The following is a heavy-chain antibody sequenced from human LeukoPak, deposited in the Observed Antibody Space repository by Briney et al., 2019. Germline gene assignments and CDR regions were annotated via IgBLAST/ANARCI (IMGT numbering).Heavy chain of an antibody. J-gene: IGHJ5*02. CDR2: INHSGSS. CDR1: SGSFSGYS. CDR3: ARGPMRSWFDP. V-gene: IGHV4-34*01. Sequence: SETLSLTCAVYSGSFSGYSWNWIRQPPGKGLDWIGEINHSGSSNYNPSLKSRVTISLDTSKNQFSLKLTSITTADTAVYYCARGPMRSWFDPWGQGTLVTVSS.